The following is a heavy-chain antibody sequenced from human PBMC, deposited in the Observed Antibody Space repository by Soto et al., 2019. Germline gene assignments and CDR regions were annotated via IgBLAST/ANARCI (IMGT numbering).Heavy chain of an antibody. J-gene: IGHJ6*02. CDR1: GFTFDDYA. D-gene: IGHD1-26*01. CDR3: AKFGSGSYSDYYYGMDV. V-gene: IGHV3-9*01. Sequence: EVQLVESGGGLVQPGRSLRLSCVASGFTFDDYAMHWVRQAPGKGLEWVSGISWNSGNIGYADSVKGRFTISRDNAKNSLYLQMNSLRPEDTALYYCAKFGSGSYSDYYYGMDVWGQGTTVTVSS. CDR2: ISWNSGNI.